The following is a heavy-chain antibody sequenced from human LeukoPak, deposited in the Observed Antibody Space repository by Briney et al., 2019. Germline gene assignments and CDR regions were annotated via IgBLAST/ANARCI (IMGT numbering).Heavy chain of an antibody. D-gene: IGHD4-23*01. V-gene: IGHV4-59*01. Sequence: SETLSLTCTVSGGSISSYYWSWIRQPPGKGLEWIGYIYYSGSTSYNPSLKSRVTISVDTSKNQFSLKLSSVTAADTAVYYCARHSGYAGKRYYFDTWGQGTPVTVSS. CDR3: ARHSGYAGKRYYFDT. CDR1: GGSISSYY. J-gene: IGHJ4*02. CDR2: IYYSGST.